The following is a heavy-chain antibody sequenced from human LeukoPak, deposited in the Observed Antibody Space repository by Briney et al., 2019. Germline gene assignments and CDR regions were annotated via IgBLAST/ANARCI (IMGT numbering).Heavy chain of an antibody. CDR2: IHYSGST. CDR1: AGSISSYY. CDR3: ARGPATGRGLYYMDV. V-gene: IGHV4-59*01. D-gene: IGHD3-9*01. Sequence: SETLSPTCTVSAGSISSYYWSWIRQPPGKGLEWIGYIHYSGSTNYNPSLKSRVTISVDTSKNQFSLKLSSVTAADTAVYYCARGPATGRGLYYMDVWGKGTTVTLSS. J-gene: IGHJ6*03.